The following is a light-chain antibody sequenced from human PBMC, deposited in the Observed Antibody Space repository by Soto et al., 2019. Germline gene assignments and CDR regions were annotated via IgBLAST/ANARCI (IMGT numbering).Light chain of an antibody. V-gene: IGLV2-8*01. J-gene: IGLJ2*01. CDR3: CSYVGSDTYVI. Sequence: QSVLTQPASVSGSPGQSITISCTGTSSDVGGYKYVSWFQQHPGKAPKLIIHEVNQRPSGVPDRFSGSKSGNTASLTVSGLQAEDEGTYYCCSYVGSDTYVIFGGGTKLTVL. CDR1: SSDVGGYKY. CDR2: EVN.